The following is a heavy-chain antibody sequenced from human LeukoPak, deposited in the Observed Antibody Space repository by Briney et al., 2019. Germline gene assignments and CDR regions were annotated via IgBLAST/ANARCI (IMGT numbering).Heavy chain of an antibody. V-gene: IGHV4-59*01. CDR2: IYYSGST. CDR3: TRDRSGFDP. Sequence: SETLSLTCTVSGGSISSYYWSWIRQPPGKGLEWIGYIYYSGSTNYNPSLKSRVTISVDTSKNQFSLKLSSVTAADTAVYYCTRDRSGFDPWGQGTLVTVSS. CDR1: GGSISSYY. J-gene: IGHJ5*02.